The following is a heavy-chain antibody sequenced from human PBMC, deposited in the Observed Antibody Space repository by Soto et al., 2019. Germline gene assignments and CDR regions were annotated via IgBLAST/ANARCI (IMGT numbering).Heavy chain of an antibody. Sequence: KPSETLSLTCAVSGGSISSGGYFWDWVRQPPGKGLEWIGYSFHSGTTSYNPPLKSRVIISVDRSKNQFSLKLSSVTTADTAVYYCARGDAGYYGMDVWGQGTTVTVS. CDR2: SFHSGTT. J-gene: IGHJ6*02. CDR3: ARGDAGYYGMDV. V-gene: IGHV4-30-2*01. CDR1: GGSISSGGYF.